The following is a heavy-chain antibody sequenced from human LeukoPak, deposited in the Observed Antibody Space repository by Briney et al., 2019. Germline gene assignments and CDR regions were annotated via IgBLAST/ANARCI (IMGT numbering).Heavy chain of an antibody. CDR2: IIPIFGTA. D-gene: IGHD2-15*01. CDR3: ARAGYSSGGSCSHYYYYGMDV. Sequence: ASVKVSCKASGGTFSSYAISWVRQAPGQGLEWMGGIIPIFGTANYAQKFQGRVTITADESTSTAYMELSSLRSEDTAVYYCARAGYSSGGSCSHYYYYGMDVWGQGTTVTVSS. CDR1: GGTFSSYA. J-gene: IGHJ6*02. V-gene: IGHV1-69*13.